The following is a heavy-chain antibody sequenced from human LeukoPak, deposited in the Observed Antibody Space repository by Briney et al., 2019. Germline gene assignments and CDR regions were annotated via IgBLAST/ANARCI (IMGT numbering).Heavy chain of an antibody. D-gene: IGHD6-25*01. Sequence: GGSLRLSCAASGFTFSSYGVHWVRQAAATGLEWVAFIRYDGSNKYYADSVKGRFTISRDNSKNTLYLQMNSLRAEDTAVYYCAKEAVGWSSGWTCDYWGQGALVTVSS. CDR3: AKEAVGWSSGWTCDY. CDR2: IRYDGSNK. V-gene: IGHV3-30*02. J-gene: IGHJ4*02. CDR1: GFTFSSYG.